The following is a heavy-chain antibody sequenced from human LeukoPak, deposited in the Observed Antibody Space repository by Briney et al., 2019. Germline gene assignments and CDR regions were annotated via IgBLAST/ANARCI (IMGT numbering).Heavy chain of an antibody. J-gene: IGHJ5*02. CDR2: INPNSGGT. V-gene: IGHV1-2*02. CDR1: GYTFTGYY. D-gene: IGHD6-19*01. CDR3: ARDRSSGWYGGTLNWFDP. Sequence: ASVKVSCKASGYTFTGYYMHWVRQAPGQGLEWMGWINPNSGGTNYAQKFQGRVTMTRDTSISTAYMELSRLRSDDTAVYYCARDRSSGWYGGTLNWFDPWGQGTLVTVSS.